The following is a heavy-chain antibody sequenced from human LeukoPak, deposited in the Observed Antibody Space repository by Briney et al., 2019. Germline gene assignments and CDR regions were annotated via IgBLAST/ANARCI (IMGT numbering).Heavy chain of an antibody. CDR1: GFTFDDYG. Sequence: GGSLRLSCAASGFTFDDYGMSWVRQAPGKGLEWVSGINWNGGSTGYAGSVKGRFTISRDNAKDSLYLQMNSLRAEETALYYWARAYYYVSSGYPVLFDPWGQGTLVTFSS. D-gene: IGHD3-22*01. V-gene: IGHV3-20*04. CDR2: INWNGGST. CDR3: ARAYYYVSSGYPVLFDP. J-gene: IGHJ5*02.